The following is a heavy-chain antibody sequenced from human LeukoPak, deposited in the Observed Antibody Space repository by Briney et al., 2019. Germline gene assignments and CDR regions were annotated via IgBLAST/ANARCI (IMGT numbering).Heavy chain of an antibody. J-gene: IGHJ4*02. Sequence: GRSLRLSCAASGFTFSTYTMHWVRQAPGKGLEWVAVISYDGSLKYYADSVKGRFTISRDNSKNTLYLQMNSLRAEDTAVYYCAKDRTYSGYDDYFDYWGQGTLVTVSS. CDR2: ISYDGSLK. CDR3: AKDRTYSGYDDYFDY. V-gene: IGHV3-30*04. CDR1: GFTFSTYT. D-gene: IGHD5-12*01.